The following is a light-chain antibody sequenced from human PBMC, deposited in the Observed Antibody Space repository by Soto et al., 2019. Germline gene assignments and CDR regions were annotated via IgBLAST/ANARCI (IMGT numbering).Light chain of an antibody. CDR2: GTS. J-gene: IGKJ1*01. CDR3: QQYGSWT. Sequence: EIVLTQSPGTLSVSPGERATLSCRASQTISSNNLAWYQQKPGQAPSLLIYGTSSRATGIPDRFSGSGSGTDFTLTIRRLEPEDSAIYSCQQYGSWTFGQGTKVEI. CDR1: QTISSNN. V-gene: IGKV3-20*01.